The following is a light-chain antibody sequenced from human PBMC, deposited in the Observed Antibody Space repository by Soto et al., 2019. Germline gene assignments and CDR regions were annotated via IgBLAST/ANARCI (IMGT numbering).Light chain of an antibody. CDR2: KAS. Sequence: DIQMTQSPSTLSASVGDRVTITCRASQSFTSWLAWYQQKPGKAPKLLIHKASNLQSGVPARFSRSESGTEFTLTISSLQPADFATYYCQQYNTYPWTFGQGTKVEIK. J-gene: IGKJ1*01. CDR1: QSFTSW. V-gene: IGKV1-5*03. CDR3: QQYNTYPWT.